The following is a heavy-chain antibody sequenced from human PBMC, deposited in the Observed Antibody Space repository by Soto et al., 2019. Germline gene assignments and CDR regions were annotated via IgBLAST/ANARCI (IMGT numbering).Heavy chain of an antibody. CDR2: INAGNGNT. V-gene: IGHV1-3*01. CDR1: GYTFTSYA. D-gene: IGHD3-10*01. Sequence: GASVKVSCKASGYTFTSYAMHWVRRAPGQRLEWMGWINAGNGNTKYSQKFQGRVTITRDTSASTAYMELSSLRSEDTAVYYCAREVMWFGELFSRGMDVWGQGTTVTVSS. J-gene: IGHJ6*02. CDR3: AREVMWFGELFSRGMDV.